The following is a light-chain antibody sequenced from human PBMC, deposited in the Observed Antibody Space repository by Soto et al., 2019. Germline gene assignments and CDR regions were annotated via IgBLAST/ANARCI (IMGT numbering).Light chain of an antibody. CDR3: QQRSNWPPKWT. CDR1: QGIGDT. V-gene: IGKV3-11*01. Sequence: RQCPATLSVAPGEGATLSCRASQGIGDTLAWYQHKPGQTPRLLIYDASNRATGIPARFSGSGSGTDFTLTISSLEPEDFAVYYCQQRSNWPPKWTFGQGTKVDIK. J-gene: IGKJ1*01. CDR2: DAS.